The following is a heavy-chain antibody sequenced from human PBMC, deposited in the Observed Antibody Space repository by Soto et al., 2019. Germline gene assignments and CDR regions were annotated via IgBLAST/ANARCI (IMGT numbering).Heavy chain of an antibody. CDR1: GGSINSYY. Sequence: SETLSLTCTVSGGSINSYYWTWIRQPPGKGLEWIGYIYDSGSTNYNPSLKSRVTISIDTSKKQFSLRLSSVTAADTAIYYCARRQKIYCSGISCSHGAGFDIWGQGTMVTVSS. D-gene: IGHD2-15*01. V-gene: IGHV4-59*08. CDR3: ARRQKIYCSGISCSHGAGFDI. J-gene: IGHJ3*02. CDR2: IYDSGST.